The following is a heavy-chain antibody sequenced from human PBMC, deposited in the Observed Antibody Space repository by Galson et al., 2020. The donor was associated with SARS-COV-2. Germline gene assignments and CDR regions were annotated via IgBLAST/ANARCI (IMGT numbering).Heavy chain of an antibody. D-gene: IGHD3-22*01. CDR3: ARGITMIVVRHVDL. CDR1: GGSISSGGYY. V-gene: IGHV4-31*03. CDR2: IYYSGST. Sequence: ETSETLSLTCTVSGGSISSGGYYWSWIRQHPGKGLEWIGYIYYSGSTYYNPSLKSRVTISVDTSKNQFSLKLSSVTAADTAVYYCARGITMIVVRHVDLWGLGTLVTVSS. J-gene: IGHJ2*01.